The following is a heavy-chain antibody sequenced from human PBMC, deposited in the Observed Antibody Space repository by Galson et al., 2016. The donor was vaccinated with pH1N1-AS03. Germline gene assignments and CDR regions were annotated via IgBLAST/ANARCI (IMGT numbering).Heavy chain of an antibody. CDR2: ISSDASGT. V-gene: IGHV3-64*01. Sequence: SLRLSCAASGFTFSDYAMHWVRQAPGKGLEYVSAISSDASGTYYANSVKGRFTISRDNSKNTVYLQMGSLRAEDMAVYYCARGRSYYDVWSGYSDYWGQGTLVTVSS. D-gene: IGHD3-3*01. CDR1: GFTFSDYA. CDR3: ARGRSYYDVWSGYSDY. J-gene: IGHJ4*02.